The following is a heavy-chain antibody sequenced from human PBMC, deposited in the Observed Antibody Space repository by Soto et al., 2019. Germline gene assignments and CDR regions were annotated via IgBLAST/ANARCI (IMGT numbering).Heavy chain of an antibody. J-gene: IGHJ4*02. CDR1: GFTFSSYS. CDR2: ISSSSSTI. V-gene: IGHV3-48*02. CDR3: ARLHYYGSRYKTYYFDY. D-gene: IGHD3-10*01. Sequence: GGSLRLSCAASGFTFSSYSMNWVRQAPGKGLEWVSYISSSSSTIYYADSVKGRFTISRDNAKNSLYLQMNSLRDEDTAVYYCARLHYYGSRYKTYYFDYWGQGTLVTVSS.